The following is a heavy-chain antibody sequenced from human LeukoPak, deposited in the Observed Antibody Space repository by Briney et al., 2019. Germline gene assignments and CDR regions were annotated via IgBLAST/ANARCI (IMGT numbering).Heavy chain of an antibody. V-gene: IGHV4-34*01. D-gene: IGHD1-1*01. CDR3: VISQNWNPYYYGMDV. CDR2: INHSGST. CDR1: GGSFSGYY. Sequence: PETLSLTCAVYGGSFSGYYWSWIRQPPGKGLEWIGEINHSGSTNYNPSLKSRVTISVDTSKNQFSLKLSSVTAADTAVYYCVISQNWNPYYYGMDVWGQGTTVTVSS. J-gene: IGHJ6*02.